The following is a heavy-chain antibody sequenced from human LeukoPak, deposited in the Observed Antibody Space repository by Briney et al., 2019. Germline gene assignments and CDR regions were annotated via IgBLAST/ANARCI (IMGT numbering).Heavy chain of an antibody. CDR2: SSYDGSGK. V-gene: IGHV3-30*18. J-gene: IGHJ4*02. CDR1: GFTFSNYG. D-gene: IGHD6-19*01. CDR3: AKGRSAWYEGFDY. Sequence: GGSLRLSCAASGFTFSNYGIHWVRQAPGKGLEWVASSSYDGSGKYYGDSVKGRFTISRDNSKHTLSLEMYSLRVEDTAMYYCAKGRSAWYEGFDYWGQGTLVTVSS.